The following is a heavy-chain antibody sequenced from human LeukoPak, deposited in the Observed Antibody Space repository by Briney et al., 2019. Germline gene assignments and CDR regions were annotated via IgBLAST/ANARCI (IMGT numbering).Heavy chain of an antibody. J-gene: IGHJ4*02. D-gene: IGHD3-22*01. CDR3: ARDAYYYDSSGSRLFDY. Sequence: SETLSLTCTVSGYSISSGYYWGWIRQPPGKGLEWIGSIYHSGSTYYNPSLKSRVTISVDTSKNQFSLKLSSVTAADTAVYYCARDAYYYDSSGSRLFDYWGQGTLVTVSS. CDR1: GYSISSGYY. V-gene: IGHV4-38-2*02. CDR2: IYHSGST.